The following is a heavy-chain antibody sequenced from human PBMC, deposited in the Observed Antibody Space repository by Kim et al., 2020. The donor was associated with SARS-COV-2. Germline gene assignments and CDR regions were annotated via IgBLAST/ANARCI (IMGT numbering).Heavy chain of an antibody. CDR1: GFTFDDYA. Sequence: GGSLRLSCAASGFTFDDYAMHWVRQAPGKGLEWVSGISWNSGIIGYVDSVKGRFTISRDNAKNSLYLQMNSLRAENTALYYCAKDIYGYSGQLDYWGQGTLVTVSS. CDR2: ISWNSGII. J-gene: IGHJ4*02. V-gene: IGHV3-9*01. D-gene: IGHD5-12*01. CDR3: AKDIYGYSGQLDY.